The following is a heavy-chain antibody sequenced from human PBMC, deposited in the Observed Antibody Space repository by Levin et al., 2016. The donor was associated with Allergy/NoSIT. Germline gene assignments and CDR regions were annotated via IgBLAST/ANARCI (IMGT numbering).Heavy chain of an antibody. CDR3: ARVYNSNWDVSGGIGGY. Sequence: GESLKISCAASGFTFSSYAMNWVRQGPGKGLEWVAVISYDGSDRYYAESVKGRFTISRDNSKNTLYLQVSSLRDEDTAVYYCARVYNSNWDVSGGIGGYWGQGTLVTVSS. CDR1: GFTFSSYA. J-gene: IGHJ4*02. D-gene: IGHD6-13*01. CDR2: ISYDGSDR. V-gene: IGHV3-30*04.